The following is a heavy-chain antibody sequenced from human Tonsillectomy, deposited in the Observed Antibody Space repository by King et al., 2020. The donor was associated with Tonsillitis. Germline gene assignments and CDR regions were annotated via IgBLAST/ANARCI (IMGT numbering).Heavy chain of an antibody. CDR2: ISSSSSYI. J-gene: IGHJ4*02. Sequence: VQLAESGGGLVKPGGSLRLSCAASDFTFSSYSMNWVRQAPGKGLEWVSFISSSSSYIYYADSVKGRFTISRDNAKNSLYLQMNSLRAEDTAVYYCARVAPGSQYDYWGQGTLVTVSS. CDR1: DFTFSSYS. D-gene: IGHD2-21*01. CDR3: ARVAPGSQYDY. V-gene: IGHV3-21*01.